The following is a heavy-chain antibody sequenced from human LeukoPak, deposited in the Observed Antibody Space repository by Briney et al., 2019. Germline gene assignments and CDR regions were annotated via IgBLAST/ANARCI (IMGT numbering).Heavy chain of an antibody. CDR3: ARGEYYHESSGYPNY. CDR1: GFTFSTYG. D-gene: IGHD3-22*01. CDR2: IWYDGRTQ. Sequence: GGSLRLSCAASGFTFSTYGMHWVRQAPGKGLEWVAVIWYDGRTQFYAESVKGRFAVSRDNSKNTLYLQVNSLRAVDTAVYHCARGEYYHESSGYPNYWGQGTLVTVSS. J-gene: IGHJ4*02. V-gene: IGHV3-33*01.